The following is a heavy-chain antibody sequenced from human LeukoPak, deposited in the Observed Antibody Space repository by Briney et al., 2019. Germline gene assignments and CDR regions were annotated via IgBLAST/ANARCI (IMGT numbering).Heavy chain of an antibody. CDR3: ARVYGHSYGDLFDY. CDR2: IKQDGSEK. V-gene: IGHV3-7*01. D-gene: IGHD5-18*01. CDR1: GFTFSSYW. J-gene: IGHJ4*02. Sequence: GGSLRLSCAASGFTFSSYWMSWVRQAPGKGLEWVANIKQDGSEKYYVDSVKGRFTISRDNAKNSLYLQMNSLRAEDTAVYYCARVYGHSYGDLFDYWGQGTLVTVSS.